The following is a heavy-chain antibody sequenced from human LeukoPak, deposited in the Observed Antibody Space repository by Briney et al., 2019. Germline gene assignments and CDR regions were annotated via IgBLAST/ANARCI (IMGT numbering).Heavy chain of an antibody. CDR3: AREAVAAAGARSNWFDP. J-gene: IGHJ5*02. Sequence: GGSLRLSCAASGFTFSSHEMNWVRQAPGKGLEWVSYISSTGRTIYYADSVKGRFTISRDNARSSLYLQMDSLGVEDTVVYYCAREAVAAAGARSNWFDPWGQGTLVTVSS. CDR1: GFTFSSHE. CDR2: ISSTGRTI. D-gene: IGHD6-13*01. V-gene: IGHV3-48*03.